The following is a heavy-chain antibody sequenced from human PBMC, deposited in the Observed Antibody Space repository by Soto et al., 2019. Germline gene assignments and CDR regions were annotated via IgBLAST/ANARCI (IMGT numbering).Heavy chain of an antibody. J-gene: IGHJ4*02. V-gene: IGHV6-1*01. D-gene: IGHD6-19*01. CDR2: TYYRSKWCN. Sequence: SQTLSLTCAISGDSVSSTSSSWNCIIHSPSRGLEWLGRTYYRSKWCNDYAPSVKSRMTINPDTSKNQFSLQLNSVTPEDTAVYYCARDFGSGWYRYSFDSWGQGPLVTVSS. CDR3: ARDFGSGWYRYSFDS. CDR1: GDSVSSTSSS.